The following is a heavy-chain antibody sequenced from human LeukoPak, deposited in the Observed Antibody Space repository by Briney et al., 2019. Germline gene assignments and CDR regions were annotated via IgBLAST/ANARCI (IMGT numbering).Heavy chain of an antibody. CDR2: IIPIFGTA. D-gene: IGHD3-3*01. J-gene: IGHJ4*02. CDR3: ARDEGGDFWSGYYGD. CDR1: GGTFSSYA. Sequence: GSSVKVSSKASGGTFSSYAISWVRRAPGQGLEWMGGIIPIFGTANYAQKFQGRVTITADESTSTAYMELSSLRSEDTAVYYCARDEGGDFWSGYYGDWGQGTLVTVSS. V-gene: IGHV1-69*01.